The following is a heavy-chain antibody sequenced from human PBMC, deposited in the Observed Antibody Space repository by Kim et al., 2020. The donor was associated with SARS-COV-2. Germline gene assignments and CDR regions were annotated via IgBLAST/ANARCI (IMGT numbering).Heavy chain of an antibody. J-gene: IGHJ4*02. CDR2: ISAYNGNT. Sequence: ASVKVSCKASGYTFTSYDISWVRQAPGQGLEWMGWISAYNGNTNYAQKLQGRVTMTTDTSTSTAYMELRSLRSDDTAVYYCARALRYFDWTYPIDYWGQGTLVTVSS. CDR1: GYTFTSYD. CDR3: ARALRYFDWTYPIDY. D-gene: IGHD3-9*01. V-gene: IGHV1-18*04.